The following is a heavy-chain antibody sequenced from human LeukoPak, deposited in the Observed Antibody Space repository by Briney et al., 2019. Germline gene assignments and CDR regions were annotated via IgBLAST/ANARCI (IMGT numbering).Heavy chain of an antibody. J-gene: IGHJ4*02. CDR2: ISGSGGST. CDR3: AKAMTTVTPFDY. D-gene: IGHD4-17*01. Sequence: PGGSLRLSCAASGFTFSSYAMSWVRQAPGKGLEWVSAISGSGGSTYYADSVKGRFTISRDSSKKTLYLQMNSLRVEDTAVYYCAKAMTTVTPFDYWGQGTLVTVSS. CDR1: GFTFSSYA. V-gene: IGHV3-23*01.